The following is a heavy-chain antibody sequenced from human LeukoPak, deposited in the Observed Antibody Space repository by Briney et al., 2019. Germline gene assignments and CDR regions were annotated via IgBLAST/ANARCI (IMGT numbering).Heavy chain of an antibody. CDR3: AGNWVNDAFYI. CDR2: IYYSGST. D-gene: IGHD7-27*01. Sequence: SETLSLTCTVPGGSISSYYWSWIRQPPGKRLEWIGYIYYSGSTNYTPSLKSRVTISVDTSKNQFSLKLSSVTAADTAVYYCAGNWVNDAFYIWGQGTMVTVSS. V-gene: IGHV4-59*01. CDR1: GGSISSYY. J-gene: IGHJ3*02.